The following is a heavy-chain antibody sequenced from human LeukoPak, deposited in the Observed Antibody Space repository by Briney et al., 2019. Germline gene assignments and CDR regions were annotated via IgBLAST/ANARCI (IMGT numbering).Heavy chain of an antibody. CDR3: ARGRGVAAGTDH. V-gene: IGHV4-34*01. Sequence: SETLSLTCAVHGGSFSDYSWTWIRQPPGKGLEWIGEITHTGSTNYTLSLKRRVSISADTSKNQFSLTLTSVTAADTAVYYCARGRGVAAGTDHWGQGTLVIVSS. J-gene: IGHJ4*02. CDR2: ITHTGST. CDR1: GGSFSDYS. D-gene: IGHD6-13*01.